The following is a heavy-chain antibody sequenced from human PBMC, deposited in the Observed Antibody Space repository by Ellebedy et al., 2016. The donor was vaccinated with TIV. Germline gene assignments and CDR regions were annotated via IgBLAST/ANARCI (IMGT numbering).Heavy chain of an antibody. D-gene: IGHD3-22*01. V-gene: IGHV1-2*02. Sequence: ASVKVSCKTSGYNFNAFYIHWVRQAPGHGLEWMGWVNPDSGSTNFAQRFQGRVTMTRDTSVNTAYMELSGLESGDTATYYCARVRRGSSGMDVWGQGTTVTVSS. CDR2: VNPDSGST. CDR1: GYNFNAFY. J-gene: IGHJ6*02. CDR3: ARVRRGSSGMDV.